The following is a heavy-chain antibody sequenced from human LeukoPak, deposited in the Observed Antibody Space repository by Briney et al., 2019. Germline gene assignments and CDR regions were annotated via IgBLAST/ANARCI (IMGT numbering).Heavy chain of an antibody. D-gene: IGHD5-18*01. CDR2: VYYSGST. Sequence: SETLSLTCTVSGGSISSYYRSWIRQPPGKGLEWIGNVYYSGSTYYNPSLKSRVTILVDTSKNQFSLKLSSMTAADTAVYYCARAIQLWPHSTFDFWGQGTLVTVSS. CDR3: ARAIQLWPHSTFDF. J-gene: IGHJ4*02. CDR1: GGSISSYY. V-gene: IGHV4-59*12.